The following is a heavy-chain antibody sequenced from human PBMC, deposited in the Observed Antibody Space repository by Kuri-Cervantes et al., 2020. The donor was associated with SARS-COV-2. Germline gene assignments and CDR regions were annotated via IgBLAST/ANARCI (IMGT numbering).Heavy chain of an antibody. D-gene: IGHD4-11*01. CDR2: ISYDGSNK. CDR1: GFTFSSYG. J-gene: IGHJ6*02. CDR3: ARDGPTSYSNYYYYGMDV. V-gene: IGHV3-30*03. Sequence: GGSLRLSCAASGFTFSSYGMHWVRQAPGKGLEWVAVISYDGSNKYYADSVKGRFTISRDNSKNTLYLQMNSLRAEDTAVYYCARDGPTSYSNYYYYGMDVWGQGTTVTVSS.